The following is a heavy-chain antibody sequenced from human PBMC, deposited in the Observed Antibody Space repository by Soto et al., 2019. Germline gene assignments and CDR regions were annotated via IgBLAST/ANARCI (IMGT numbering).Heavy chain of an antibody. V-gene: IGHV4-30-2*01. CDR2: IYHSGST. CDR3: ARGHDYGEYYFDY. CDR1: GGSISSGGYS. D-gene: IGHD4-17*01. Sequence: SETLSLTCAVSGGSISSGGYSWRWIRQPPGKGLEWIGYIYHSGSTYYNPSLKSRVTISVDRSKNQFSLKLSSVTAADTAVYYCARGHDYGEYYFDYWGQGTLVTVSS. J-gene: IGHJ4*02.